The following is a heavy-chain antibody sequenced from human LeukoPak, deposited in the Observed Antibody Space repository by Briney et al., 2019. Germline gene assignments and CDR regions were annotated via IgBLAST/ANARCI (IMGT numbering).Heavy chain of an antibody. D-gene: IGHD2-2*01. Sequence: PSETLSLTCSVSGGSISPYNWNWIRQPPGKGLEWIGYIYYSGSTNYNPSLKSRVTISVDTSKNQFSLKLSSVTAADTAVYYCARVSYCSSTSCPHYFDYWGQGTLVTVSS. CDR2: IYYSGST. V-gene: IGHV4-59*01. CDR1: GGSISPYN. J-gene: IGHJ4*02. CDR3: ARVSYCSSTSCPHYFDY.